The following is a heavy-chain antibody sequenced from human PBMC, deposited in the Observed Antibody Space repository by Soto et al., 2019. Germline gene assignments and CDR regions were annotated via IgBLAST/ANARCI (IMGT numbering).Heavy chain of an antibody. Sequence: EVQLLESGGGLVKPGGSLRLSCVGSGFTFSSYDMTWVRQAPGKGLEWVSSFSFYGRRDNTYYADSVKGRFTISRDNSRNTVYLQMDNLRVDDPAVYYCAKSLYTDNGATNDHWGQGTLVTVSS. CDR3: AKSLYTDNGATNDH. D-gene: IGHD2-2*02. CDR2: FSFYGRRDNT. CDR1: GFTFSSYD. V-gene: IGHV3-23*01. J-gene: IGHJ4*02.